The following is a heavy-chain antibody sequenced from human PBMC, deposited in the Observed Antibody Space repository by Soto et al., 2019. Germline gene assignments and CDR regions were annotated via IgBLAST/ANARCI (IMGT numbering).Heavy chain of an antibody. J-gene: IGHJ4*02. CDR1: GGSISNYY. CDR2: IDTSGST. D-gene: IGHD3-3*01. CDR3: ARGGQDFWSGPFDY. V-gene: IGHV4-4*07. Sequence: AETLSLTCTVSGGSISNYYCNWIRQPAGKGLEWIGRIDTSGSTNYNPSLKSRVTMSVDTSKQEFSLKLSSVTAADTALYYCARGGQDFWSGPFDYWGRGALVTVSS.